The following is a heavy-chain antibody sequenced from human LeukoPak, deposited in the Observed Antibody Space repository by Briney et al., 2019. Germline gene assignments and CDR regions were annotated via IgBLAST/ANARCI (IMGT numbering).Heavy chain of an antibody. CDR3: ARQPFGEGYYFDY. D-gene: IGHD3-16*01. J-gene: IGHJ4*02. Sequence: GESLKTSCKGSGYSFTNYWVGWVRQMPGKGLEWVGIIYPGDSDTRYSPSFQGHVTISADKSISTTYLQWSSLKASDTAMYYCARQPFGEGYYFDYWGQGTLVTVSS. CDR2: IYPGDSDT. CDR1: GYSFTNYW. V-gene: IGHV5-51*01.